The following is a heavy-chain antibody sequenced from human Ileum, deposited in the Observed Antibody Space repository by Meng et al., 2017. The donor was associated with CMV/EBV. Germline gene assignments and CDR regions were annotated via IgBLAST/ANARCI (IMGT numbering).Heavy chain of an antibody. CDR1: GFIFSGNR. CDR2: IKQDESEK. V-gene: IGHV3-7*01. CDR3: ARDRGGYCRSIAYPGAFDI. D-gene: IGHD2-2*01. J-gene: IGHJ3*02. Sequence: GGSLRLSCAASGFIFSGNRMSWVRQAPGKGLEWVANIKQDESEKDYVDSVKGRLTISIDNAKNSLYLQMNSLRAEDTAVYYCARDRGGYCRSIAYPGAFDIWGQGTMVTVSS.